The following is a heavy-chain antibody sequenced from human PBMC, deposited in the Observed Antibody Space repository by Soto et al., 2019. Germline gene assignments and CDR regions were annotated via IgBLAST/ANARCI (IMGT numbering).Heavy chain of an antibody. CDR2: IYSGGST. Sequence: EVPLVESGGGLIQPGGSLRLSCAASGFTVSSNYMSWVRQAPGKGLEWVAVIYSGGSTDYADSVRGRFIISRDNSKNTLYLQMNSLRAEDTAVYYCARDRGTYGYFDYWGQGTLVTVSS. CDR3: ARDRGTYGYFDY. D-gene: IGHD3-10*01. J-gene: IGHJ4*02. CDR1: GFTVSSNY. V-gene: IGHV3-53*01.